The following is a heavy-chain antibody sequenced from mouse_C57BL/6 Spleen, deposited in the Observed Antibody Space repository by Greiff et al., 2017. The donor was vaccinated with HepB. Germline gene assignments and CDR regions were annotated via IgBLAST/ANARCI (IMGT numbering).Heavy chain of an antibody. Sequence: QVQLQQPGAELVKPGASVKMSCKASGYTFTSYWITWVKQRPGQGLEWIGDIYPGSGSTNYNEKFKSKATLTVDTSSSTAYMQLSSLTSEDSAVYYCAREEGYDGYSWFAYWGQGTLVTVSA. J-gene: IGHJ3*01. V-gene: IGHV1-55*01. D-gene: IGHD2-3*01. CDR1: GYTFTSYW. CDR2: IYPGSGST. CDR3: AREEGYDGYSWFAY.